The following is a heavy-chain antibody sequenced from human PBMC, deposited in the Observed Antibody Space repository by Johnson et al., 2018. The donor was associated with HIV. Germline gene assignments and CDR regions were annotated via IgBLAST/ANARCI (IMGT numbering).Heavy chain of an antibody. CDR1: GFTFSSYA. V-gene: IGHV3-30-3*01. CDR2: ISYDGSNK. CDR3: ARDGYSYWDAFDI. J-gene: IGHJ3*02. Sequence: GVVQPGRFLRLSCAASGFTFSSYAMHWVRQAPGKGLEWVAVISYDGSNKYYADSVKGRFTISRDNSKNTLYLQMNSLRAEDTAVYYCARDGYSYWDAFDIWGQGTMVTVSS. D-gene: IGHD5-18*01.